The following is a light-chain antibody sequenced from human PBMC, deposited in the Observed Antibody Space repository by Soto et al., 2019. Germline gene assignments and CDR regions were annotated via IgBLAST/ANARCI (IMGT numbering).Light chain of an antibody. V-gene: IGLV2-14*03. CDR2: DVG. Sequence: QSVRTQPASVSGSPGQSITISCTGTHSDIGNYNYVSWYQHLPGKAPKLMIYDVGSRPSGVSSRFSGSKSGNTAPLAISGLQAEDEADYYCNSSREDHPRFYVFGTGTKVTVL. CDR1: HSDIGNYNY. J-gene: IGLJ1*01. CDR3: NSSREDHPRFYV.